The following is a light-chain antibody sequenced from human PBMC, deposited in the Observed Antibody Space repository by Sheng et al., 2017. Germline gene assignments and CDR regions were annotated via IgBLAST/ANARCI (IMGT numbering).Light chain of an antibody. V-gene: IGKV1-17*01. CDR2: DAS. CDR1: QDISNH. Sequence: DIQMTQSPSSLSASVGDRVTITCQASQDISNHLNWYQQKPGKAPKLLIYDASSLETGVPSRFSGSGSGTEFTLTISSLQPEDFATYYCLQHNSYPPSFGQGTRLEIK. CDR3: LQHNSYPPS. J-gene: IGKJ5*01.